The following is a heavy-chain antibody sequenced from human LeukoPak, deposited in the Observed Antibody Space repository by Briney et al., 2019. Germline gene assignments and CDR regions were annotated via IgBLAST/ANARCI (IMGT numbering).Heavy chain of an antibody. CDR3: TRPWYYYGSGSPFEANWFDP. J-gene: IGHJ5*02. CDR1: GFTFSDYG. V-gene: IGHV3-73*01. D-gene: IGHD3-10*01. CDR2: IRSKANSYAT. Sequence: GGSLRLSCGASGFTFSDYGMLWVRQASGKGLEWVGRIRSKANSYATAYAASVKGRFTISRDDSKNTAYLQMNSLKTEDTAVYYCTRPWYYYGSGSPFEANWFDPWGQGTLVTVSS.